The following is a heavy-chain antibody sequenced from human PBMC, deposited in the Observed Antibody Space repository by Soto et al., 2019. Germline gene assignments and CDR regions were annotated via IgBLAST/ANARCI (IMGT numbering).Heavy chain of an antibody. D-gene: IGHD6-19*01. CDR3: AKTIRVIAVAGYYFDY. CDR2: ISGSGGST. CDR1: GFTFSSYA. J-gene: IGHJ4*02. Sequence: PVGSLRLSCAASGFTFSSYAMSWVRQAPGKGLEWVSAISGSGGSTYYADSVKGRFTISRDNSKNTLYLQMNSLRAEDTAVYYCAKTIRVIAVAGYYFDYWGQGTLVTVSS. V-gene: IGHV3-23*01.